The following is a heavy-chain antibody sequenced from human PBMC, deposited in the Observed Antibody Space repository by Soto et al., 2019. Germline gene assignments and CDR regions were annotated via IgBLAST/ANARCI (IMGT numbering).Heavy chain of an antibody. CDR3: ARAMPGMDV. Sequence: QVQFVESGGGVVQPGTSLRLSCAGSGFTFSAFAMHWVRQAPGKGLGWVALILSDGSNEAYADSVRGRFTISRDNSKNTLYLQMNSLGVEDTAVYYCARAMPGMDVWGQGTTVTVSS. D-gene: IGHD2-2*01. CDR1: GFTFSAFA. CDR2: ILSDGSNE. J-gene: IGHJ6*02. V-gene: IGHV3-30-3*01.